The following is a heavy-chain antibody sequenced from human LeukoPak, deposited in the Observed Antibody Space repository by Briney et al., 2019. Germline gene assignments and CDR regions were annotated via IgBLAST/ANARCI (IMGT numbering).Heavy chain of an antibody. Sequence: GGSLRLFCAASGFTFRSYWMHWVRQAPGKGLVWVSRINSDGRSTIYEDYVKGRFTISRDKAKNSLYLQMNSLRAEDTAVYYCARPGPYFDLLFDYWGQGTLVTVSS. CDR1: GFTFRSYW. J-gene: IGHJ4*02. D-gene: IGHD3-9*01. CDR3: ARPGPYFDLLFDY. CDR2: INSDGRST. V-gene: IGHV3-74*01.